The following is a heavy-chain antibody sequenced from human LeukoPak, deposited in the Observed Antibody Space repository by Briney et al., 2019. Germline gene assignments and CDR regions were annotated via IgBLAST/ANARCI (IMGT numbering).Heavy chain of an antibody. J-gene: IGHJ5*02. CDR3: AVSAAALFDP. D-gene: IGHD6-6*01. CDR1: GFTFSSYA. V-gene: IGHV4-34*08. CDR2: INHSGST. Sequence: AGGSLRLSCAASGFTFSSYAMSWVRQAPGKGLEWIGEINHSGSTNYNPSLSLKSRATISLDTSKNQFSLMLNSVTAADTAVYYCAVSAAALFDPWGQGTLVTVSS.